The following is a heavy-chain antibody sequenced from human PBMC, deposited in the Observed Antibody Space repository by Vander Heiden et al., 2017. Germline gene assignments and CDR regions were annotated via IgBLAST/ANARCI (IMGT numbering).Heavy chain of an antibody. V-gene: IGHV3-9*01. D-gene: IGHD6-19*01. J-gene: IGHJ4*02. Sequence: EVQLVESGGGLVQPGRSLRLSCAASGFTFDDYAMHWVRQAPGKGLEWVSGSRWNSGDIGYADSVKGRFTISRDNAKNSLYLQMNSLRAEDTALYYCAKGYSSGWSYFDYWGQGTLVTVSS. CDR1: GFTFDDYA. CDR3: AKGYSSGWSYFDY. CDR2: SRWNSGDI.